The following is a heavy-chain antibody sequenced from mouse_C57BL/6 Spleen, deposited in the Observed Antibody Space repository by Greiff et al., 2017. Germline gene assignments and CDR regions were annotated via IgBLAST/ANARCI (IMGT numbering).Heavy chain of an antibody. V-gene: IGHV5-9-1*02. CDR3: TRALYDYDPLYAMDY. J-gene: IGHJ4*01. Sequence: EVMLVESGEGLVKPGGSLKLSCAASGFTFSSYAMSWVRQTPEKRLEWVAYISSGGDYIYYADTVKGRFTISRDNARNTLYLQMSSLKSEDTAMYYCTRALYDYDPLYAMDYWGQGTSGTVSS. D-gene: IGHD2-4*01. CDR2: ISSGGDYI. CDR1: GFTFSSYA.